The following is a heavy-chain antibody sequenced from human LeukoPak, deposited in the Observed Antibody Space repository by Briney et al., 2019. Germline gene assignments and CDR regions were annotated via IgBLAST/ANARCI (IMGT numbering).Heavy chain of an antibody. D-gene: IGHD3-16*01. CDR3: ARVVRLAASPYQGGRNTKFDY. CDR2: INPNSGGT. V-gene: IGHV1-2*02. CDR1: GYTFTGYY. Sequence: GASVKVSCKASGYTFTGYYMHWVRQAPGQGLEWMGWINPNSGGTNYAQKFQGRVTMTRDTSISTAYMELSRLRSDDTAVYYCARVVRLAASPYQGGRNTKFDYWGQGTLVTVSS. J-gene: IGHJ4*02.